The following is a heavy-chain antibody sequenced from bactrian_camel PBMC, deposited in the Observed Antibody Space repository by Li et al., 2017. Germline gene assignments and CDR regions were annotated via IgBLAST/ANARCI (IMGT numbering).Heavy chain of an antibody. Sequence: VQLVESGGGSVQTGGSLRLSCAGSGANYQHYCMGWFRQGPGKEREAVATISRDGSATYADTVKGRFTISKDNAKNTLTLQMSSLKSEDTALYYCAFHSRPGYCFTPTLLEFWGQGTQVTVS. D-gene: IGHD2*01. CDR1: GANYQHYC. J-gene: IGHJ4*01. CDR3: AFHSRPGYCFTPTLLEF. V-gene: IGHV3S53*01. CDR2: ISRDGSA.